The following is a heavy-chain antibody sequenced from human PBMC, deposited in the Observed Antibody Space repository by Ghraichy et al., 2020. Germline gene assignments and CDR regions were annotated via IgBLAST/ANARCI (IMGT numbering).Heavy chain of an antibody. Sequence: GGSLRLSCAASGFTFSSYAMSWVRQAPGKGLEWVSAISGSGGSTYYPDSVKGRFTISRDNSKNTLYLQMNSLRAEDTAVYYCAKEEYSSGWSYYYYYYGMDVWGQGTTVTVSS. J-gene: IGHJ6*02. V-gene: IGHV3-23*01. CDR2: ISGSGGST. CDR1: GFTFSSYA. CDR3: AKEEYSSGWSYYYYYYGMDV. D-gene: IGHD6-19*01.